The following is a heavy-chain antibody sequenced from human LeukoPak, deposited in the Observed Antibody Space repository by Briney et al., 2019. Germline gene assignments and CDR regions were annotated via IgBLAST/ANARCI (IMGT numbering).Heavy chain of an antibody. Sequence: GGSLRLSCAASGFTFSSYAMSWVRQAPGKGLEWVSAISGSGGSTYYADSVKGRFTISRDNSKNTLYLQMNSLRAEDTAVYYCARGPRDQYYYYYGMNVWGQGTTVTVSS. CDR1: GFTFSSYA. V-gene: IGHV3-23*01. CDR2: ISGSGGST. J-gene: IGHJ6*02. CDR3: ARGPRDQYYYYYGMNV.